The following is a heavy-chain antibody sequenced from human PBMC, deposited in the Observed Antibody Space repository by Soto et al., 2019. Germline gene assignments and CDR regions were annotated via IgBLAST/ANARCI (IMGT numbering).Heavy chain of an antibody. J-gene: IGHJ4*02. Sequence: QVQLQESGPGLVKPSETLSLTCTVSGGSISSYYWSWIRQPPGKGLEWIGYIYYSGSTNYNPSLKSRVTISVDTSKNQFSLKLSSVTAADTAVYYCARDGGSSLLMAFDYWGQGTLVTVSS. CDR1: GGSISSYY. CDR2: IYYSGST. CDR3: ARDGGSSLLMAFDY. V-gene: IGHV4-59*01. D-gene: IGHD6-13*01.